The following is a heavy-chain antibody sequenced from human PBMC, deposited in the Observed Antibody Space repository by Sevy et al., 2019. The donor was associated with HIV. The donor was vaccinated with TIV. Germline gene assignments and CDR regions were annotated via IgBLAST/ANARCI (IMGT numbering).Heavy chain of an antibody. D-gene: IGHD1-1*01. CDR2: VKSKAYDETV. Sequence: GGSLRLSCTASGFTFGDYCMSWVRQAPGKGLEWVAFVKSKAYDETVDHAQSVKGRFTISRDDSKSIAYLQMNDLKTADKGVYYCTRWKRAQSRFDYWGQGALVTVSS. CDR3: TRWKRAQSRFDY. CDR1: GFTFGDYC. V-gene: IGHV3-49*04. J-gene: IGHJ4*02.